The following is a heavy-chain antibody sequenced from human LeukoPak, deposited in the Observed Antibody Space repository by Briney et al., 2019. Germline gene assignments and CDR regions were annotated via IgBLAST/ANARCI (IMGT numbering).Heavy chain of an antibody. J-gene: IGHJ1*01. V-gene: IGHV4-59*01. D-gene: IGHD6-13*01. Sequence: SETLSLTCTVSGGSISSYYWSWIRQPPGKGLEWSGYIYYSGSTNYNPSLKSRVTISVDTSKNQFSLKLSSVTAADTAVYYCASQYSSSWYRVAEYFQHWGQGTLVTVSS. CDR1: GGSISSYY. CDR3: ASQYSSSWYRVAEYFQH. CDR2: IYYSGST.